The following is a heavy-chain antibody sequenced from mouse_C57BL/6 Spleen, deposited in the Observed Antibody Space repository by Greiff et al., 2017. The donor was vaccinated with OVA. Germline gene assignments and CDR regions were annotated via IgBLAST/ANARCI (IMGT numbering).Heavy chain of an antibody. V-gene: IGHV1-50*01. D-gene: IGHD1-1*01. CDR2: IDPSDSYT. J-gene: IGHJ2*01. CDR1: GYTFTSYW. CDR3: ARRGITTVEGY. Sequence: QVQLQQSGAELVKPGASVKLSCKASGYTFTSYWMQWVKQRPGQGLEWIGEIDPSDSYTNYNQKFKGKATLTVDTSSSTAYMQLSSLTSEDSAVYYCARRGITTVEGYWGQGTTLTVSS.